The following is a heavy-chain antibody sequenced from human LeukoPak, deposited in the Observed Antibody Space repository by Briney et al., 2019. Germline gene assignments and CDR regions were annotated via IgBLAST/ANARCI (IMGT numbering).Heavy chain of an antibody. CDR1: GYTFISYG. J-gene: IGHJ6*02. V-gene: IGHV1-18*01. Sequence: GASVKVSCKASGYTFISYGITWVRQAPGQGLEWMGWISGYNGNTKYAQKFQGRVTITRDMSTSTAYMELSSLRSEDTAVYYCAALPGYYYDSSGSQGMDVWGQGTTVTVSS. D-gene: IGHD3-22*01. CDR2: ISGYNGNT. CDR3: AALPGYYYDSSGSQGMDV.